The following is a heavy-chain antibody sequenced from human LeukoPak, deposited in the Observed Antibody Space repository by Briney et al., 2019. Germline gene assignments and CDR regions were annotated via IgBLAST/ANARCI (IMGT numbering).Heavy chain of an antibody. J-gene: IGHJ4*02. D-gene: IGHD2-2*01. CDR3: ARGGSTSSSDFFFDY. Sequence: ASVKVSCKASGYTFTGYYVHWVRQAPGQGLEWMGWMNPSSGVTNYAQNFQDTVTMTSDTSISTAYMELTRLTSDDTAAYYCARGGSTSSSDFFFDYWGQGTLVTVSS. CDR2: MNPSSGVT. V-gene: IGHV1-2*02. CDR1: GYTFTGYY.